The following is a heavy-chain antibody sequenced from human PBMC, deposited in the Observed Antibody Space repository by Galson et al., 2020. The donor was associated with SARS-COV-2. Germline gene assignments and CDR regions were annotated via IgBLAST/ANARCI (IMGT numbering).Heavy chain of an antibody. D-gene: IGHD3-10*01. CDR2: ISDAGDKT. Sequence: GESLKISCAASRFAFSTYAMTWVRQAPGKGLEWVSSISDAGDKTNYADSVKGRFIISRDNSKNTLYLQVNSLRAEDTAVYYCAKGGVRGINYYYYYYMDVWGKGTTVTVSS. V-gene: IGHV3-23*01. CDR1: RFAFSTYA. J-gene: IGHJ6*03. CDR3: AKGGVRGINYYYYYYMDV.